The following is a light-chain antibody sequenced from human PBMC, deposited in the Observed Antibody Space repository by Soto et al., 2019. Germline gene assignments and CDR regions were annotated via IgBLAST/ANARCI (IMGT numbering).Light chain of an antibody. J-gene: IGKJ1*01. CDR1: QSLLRSSGYNY. CDR3: MQALQTPRT. Sequence: DIVMTQSPLSLPVTPGEPASISCRSSQSLLRSSGYNYLDWYLQKPGQSPQLLIYLGSNRASGVXDXXSGSGSGTDFSLKISRAEAEDVGVYYCMQALQTPRTFGQGTKVEIK. CDR2: LGS. V-gene: IGKV2-28*01.